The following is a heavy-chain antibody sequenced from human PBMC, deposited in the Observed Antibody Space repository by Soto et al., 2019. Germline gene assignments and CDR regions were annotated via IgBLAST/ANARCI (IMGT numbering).Heavy chain of an antibody. CDR1: GFTFSDHY. D-gene: IGHD6-19*01. Sequence: QVQLVESGGGLVKPGGSLRLSCAVSGFTFSDHYMSWIRQAPAQGLEWISYISTTSDYTNYADSVKGRFTISRDNAKNSLNLQMNSLTAEDTAVYYCARHDSSGYRYFDLWGRGTLVIVSS. J-gene: IGHJ2*01. CDR2: ISTTSDYT. CDR3: ARHDSSGYRYFDL. V-gene: IGHV3-11*05.